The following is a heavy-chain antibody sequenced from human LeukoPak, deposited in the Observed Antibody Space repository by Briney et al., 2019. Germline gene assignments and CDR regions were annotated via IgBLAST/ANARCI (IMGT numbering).Heavy chain of an antibody. D-gene: IGHD6-13*01. CDR2: INHSGST. V-gene: IGHV4-34*01. Sequence: SETLSLTCAVYGGSFSGYYWSWIRQPPGKGLKWIGEINHSGSTNYNPSLKSRVTISVDTSKNQFSLKLSSVTAADTAVYYCAREGYSSSLLPHGIWGQGTMVTVSS. J-gene: IGHJ3*02. CDR3: AREGYSSSLLPHGI. CDR1: GGSFSGYY.